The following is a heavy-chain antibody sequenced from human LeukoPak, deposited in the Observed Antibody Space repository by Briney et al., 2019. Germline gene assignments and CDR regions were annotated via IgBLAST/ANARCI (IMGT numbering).Heavy chain of an antibody. CDR3: ARGREFRRFGRRYYNGLAL. V-gene: IGHV4-34*01. D-gene: IGHD3-9*01. J-gene: IGHJ6*04. Sequence: PAETESLICGVSGGSLNGHFSSWTRHSPRGGREWIGYIIDSGRAVFYPLFKSRVTISMEKSKDQFYLKLSSVTAADTAVYSCARGREFRRFGRRYYNGLALWGKGTTVTVSS. CDR1: GGSLNGHF. CDR2: IIDSGRA.